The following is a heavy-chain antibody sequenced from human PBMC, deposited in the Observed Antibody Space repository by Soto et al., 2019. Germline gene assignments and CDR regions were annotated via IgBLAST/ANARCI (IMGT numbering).Heavy chain of an antibody. CDR3: ARGWFGPDV. V-gene: IGHV3-74*01. D-gene: IGHD3-10*01. CDR2: IDNAGTDS. CDR1: GFTLSGRS. J-gene: IGHJ6*04. Sequence: EVQLVESGGGLVQPGGSLRLSCAASGFTLSGRSMHWVRQAPGKGLVWVSGIDNAGTDSTYADSVKGRFTSSRDNAKNMAVSPMNSLRVEDTAVYYCARGWFGPDVWGKGTTVTVSS.